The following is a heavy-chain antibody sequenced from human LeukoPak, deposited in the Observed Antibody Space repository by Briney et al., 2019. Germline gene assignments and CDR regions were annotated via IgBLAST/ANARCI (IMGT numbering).Heavy chain of an antibody. CDR1: GFTFSSCG. Sequence: GGSLRLSCAASGFTFSSCGFNWVRQAPGKGLEWVSSICPTGTDRYYADSVRGRFTISRDNAKNSMYLQMDSLRDEDRAVYYCATETIGRHYDYWGQGTLITVSS. CDR3: ATETIGRHYDY. J-gene: IGHJ4*02. CDR2: ICPTGTDR. V-gene: IGHV3-21*01. D-gene: IGHD1-14*01.